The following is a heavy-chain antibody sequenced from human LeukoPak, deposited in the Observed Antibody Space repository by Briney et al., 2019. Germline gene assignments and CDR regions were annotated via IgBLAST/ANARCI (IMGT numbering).Heavy chain of an antibody. V-gene: IGHV4-4*07. J-gene: IGHJ4*02. CDR2: IYTSGST. Sequence: PSETLSLTCTVSGVSISSNYWSWIRQPAGKGLEWIGRIYTSGSTYYKPSLKSRVTMSVDTSKNQFGLKLSSVTAADTAVYYCARARSRGVTHFDYWGQGTLVTVSS. CDR3: ARARSRGVTHFDY. D-gene: IGHD3-10*01. CDR1: GVSISSNY.